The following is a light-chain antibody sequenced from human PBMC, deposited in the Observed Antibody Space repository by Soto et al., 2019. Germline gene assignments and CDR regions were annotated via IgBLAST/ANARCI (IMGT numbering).Light chain of an antibody. CDR1: SSDVGAYDY. CDR2: VVS. Sequence: QSALTQPASVSGSPGQSITISCTGTSSDVGAYDYVSWYQQHPDKAPKLIIYVVSNRPSGVSNRFSGSKSGNTASLTISGLPDEDEDDYYCSLYTSSDTPYVFGTGTKLTVL. J-gene: IGLJ1*01. CDR3: SLYTSSDTPYV. V-gene: IGLV2-14*01.